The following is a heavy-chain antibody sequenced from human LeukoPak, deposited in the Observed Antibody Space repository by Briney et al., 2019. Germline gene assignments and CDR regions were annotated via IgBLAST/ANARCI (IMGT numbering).Heavy chain of an antibody. J-gene: IGHJ4*02. CDR1: GFTFSSYS. V-gene: IGHV3-21*01. CDR2: ISSSSSYI. Sequence: SGGSLRLSCAASGFTFSSYSMNWVRQAPGKGLEWVSSISSSSSYIYYADSVKGRFTISRDNAKNSLYLQMNSLRAEDTAVYYCARDMRGSYCSCFDYWGQGTLVTVSS. D-gene: IGHD1-26*01. CDR3: ARDMRGSYCSCFDY.